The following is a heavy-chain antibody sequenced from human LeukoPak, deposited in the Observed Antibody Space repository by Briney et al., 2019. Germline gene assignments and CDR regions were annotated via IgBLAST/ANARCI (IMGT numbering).Heavy chain of an antibody. CDR1: AESFSAYY. J-gene: IGHJ3*02. Sequence: SETLSLTCAVYAESFSAYYWNWVRQPPGKGLEWIGEINHSGSPNSNPSLKSRVTISVDTSKNQFSLKLTSVIAADTAVYYCAGSPVDTAMRLSAFGIWGQGTMVTVSS. D-gene: IGHD5-18*01. CDR2: INHSGSP. CDR3: AGSPVDTAMRLSAFGI. V-gene: IGHV4-34*01.